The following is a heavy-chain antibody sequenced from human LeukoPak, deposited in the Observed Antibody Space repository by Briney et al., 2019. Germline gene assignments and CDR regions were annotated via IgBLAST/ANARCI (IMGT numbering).Heavy chain of an antibody. D-gene: IGHD6-25*01. CDR2: IKQDGSEK. CDR1: GFTFSSSA. V-gene: IGHV3-7*03. Sequence: PGGSLRLSCAASGFTFSSSAMTWVRQAPGKGLEWVANIKQDGSEKQYVDSVKGRFAISRDNAKKSLYLQINTLRAEDTAVYYCVRGPHIAATSYWGQGTLVTVSS. J-gene: IGHJ4*02. CDR3: VRGPHIAATSY.